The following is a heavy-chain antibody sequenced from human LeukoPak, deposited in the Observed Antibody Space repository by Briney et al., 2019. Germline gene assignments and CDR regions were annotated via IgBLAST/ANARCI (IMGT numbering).Heavy chain of an antibody. Sequence: ASVKVSCKASGYTFTSYDINWVRQATGPGLEWMGWMNPNNGNTGYAQMFQARVTMTRNTSISTAYMELSSLRSEDTAVYFCARITGSSWQGDDYWGQGTLVTVSS. CDR2: MNPNNGNT. CDR1: GYTFTSYD. CDR3: ARITGSSWQGDDY. J-gene: IGHJ4*02. D-gene: IGHD6-13*01. V-gene: IGHV1-8*01.